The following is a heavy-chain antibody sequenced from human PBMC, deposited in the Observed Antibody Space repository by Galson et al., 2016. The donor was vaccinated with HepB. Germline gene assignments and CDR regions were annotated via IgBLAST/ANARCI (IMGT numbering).Heavy chain of an antibody. CDR1: GYIFTNYY. CDR3: ARDFMIRGVIPPHFYFGMDV. D-gene: IGHD3-10*01. J-gene: IGHJ6*02. V-gene: IGHV1-46*01. Sequence: SVKVSCKASGYIFTNYYIHWVRQAPGHGLEWLGIIDPSGGGTTYAQQFQGRVSMTRDTSTNTVYMELSSLRSEDTAMYYCARDFMIRGVIPPHFYFGMDVWGQGTTVTVS. CDR2: IDPSGGGT.